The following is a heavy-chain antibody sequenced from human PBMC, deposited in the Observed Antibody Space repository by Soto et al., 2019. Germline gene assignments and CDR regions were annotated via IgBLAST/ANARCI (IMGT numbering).Heavy chain of an antibody. D-gene: IGHD6-13*01. V-gene: IGHV4-59*08. CDR1: GGSISSYY. CDR2: IYYSGST. CDR3: ARHPATGFEQQRYNWFDP. Sequence: QVQLQESGPGLVKPSETLSLTCTVSGGSISSYYWSWIRQPPGKGLEWIGYIYYSGSTNYNPSLKSRVTISVDTSKNQFSLKLSSVTAADTAVYHCARHPATGFEQQRYNWFDPWGQGTLVTVSS. J-gene: IGHJ5*02.